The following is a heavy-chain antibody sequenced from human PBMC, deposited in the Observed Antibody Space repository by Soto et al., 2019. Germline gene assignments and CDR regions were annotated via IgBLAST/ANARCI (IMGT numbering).Heavy chain of an antibody. V-gene: IGHV3-33*01. Sequence: QVQLVESGGGVVRPGRSLRLSCAATGFSFSTHGMHWVRQAPGKGLEWVAVIVNDGSEQQYADSVKGRFTISRDNARNILYLQMNNLRVEDTALYYCARDDLYVDSGLDLWGQGTLVTVSS. D-gene: IGHD3-10*02. J-gene: IGHJ5*02. CDR3: ARDDLYVDSGLDL. CDR2: IVNDGSEQ. CDR1: GFSFSTHG.